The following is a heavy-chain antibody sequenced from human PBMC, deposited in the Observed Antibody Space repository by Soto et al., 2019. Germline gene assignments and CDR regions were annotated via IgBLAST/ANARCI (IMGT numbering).Heavy chain of an antibody. CDR1: GGSISSGSYY. J-gene: IGHJ6*02. V-gene: IGHV4-39*01. Sequence: QVQLQESGPGLVKPSETLSLTCTVSGGSISSGSYYWGWIRQPPGKGLEWIGSLYSRGSTYYNPSLESRVTISGHTSKNQSSLRLSSVTAADTAVYYCARRNWGLELPYYYYYGMDVWGQGTTVTVSS. CDR3: ARRNWGLELPYYYYYGMDV. CDR2: LYSRGST. D-gene: IGHD3-16*01.